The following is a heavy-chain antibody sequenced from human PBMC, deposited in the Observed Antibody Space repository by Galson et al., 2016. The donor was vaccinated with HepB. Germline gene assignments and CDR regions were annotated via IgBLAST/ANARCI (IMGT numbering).Heavy chain of an antibody. V-gene: IGHV3-30-3*01. Sequence: SLRLSRAASDSTFSYYAMHWVRQAPGKGLEWLAVISSHGHNQYYAEFAKGRFTISRHNTTNTISMQLSGLRVEDTAIYYCAFQTPGLNILTGYADGLHFCDQGTGVIVSS. CDR3: AFQTPGLNILTGYADGLHF. D-gene: IGHD3-9*01. CDR1: DSTFSYYA. J-gene: IGHJ3*01. CDR2: ISSHGHNQ.